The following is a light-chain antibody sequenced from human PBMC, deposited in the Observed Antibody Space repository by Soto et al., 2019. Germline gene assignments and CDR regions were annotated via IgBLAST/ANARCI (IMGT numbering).Light chain of an antibody. CDR3: QQRSNWPPWT. CDR2: AAS. V-gene: IGKV1-12*01. Sequence: DIHMTQSPSSVAASVGDRVSITCRASQDIGDWLAWYQQKPGKAPKLLVYAASSLQSGVPSRFSGSGSGTDFTLTISSLEPEDFAVYYCQQRSNWPPWTFGQGIKVDIK. CDR1: QDIGDW. J-gene: IGKJ1*01.